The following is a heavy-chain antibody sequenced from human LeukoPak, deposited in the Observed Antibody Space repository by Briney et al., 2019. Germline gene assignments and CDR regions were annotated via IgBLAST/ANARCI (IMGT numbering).Heavy chain of an antibody. CDR2: ISSSSSYI. J-gene: IGHJ6*02. CDR1: GFTFSSYS. V-gene: IGHV3-21*01. CDR3: ARGGDYRVYYHSMDV. Sequence: GGSLRLSWAASGFTFSSYSLNSVRQAPGKGLEWVSSISSSSSYIYYADSVEGRFTISRDNSKSTLYLQMNSLSADDTAVFYYARGGDYRVYYHSMDVWGQGTPVTVSS. D-gene: IGHD4-17*01.